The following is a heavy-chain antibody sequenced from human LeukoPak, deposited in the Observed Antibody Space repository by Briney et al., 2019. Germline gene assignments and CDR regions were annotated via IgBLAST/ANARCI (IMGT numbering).Heavy chain of an antibody. Sequence: SETLSLTCTVSGASISSNNYYWGWIRQPPGKGLEWIGSIYYSGSTYYNPSLKSRVTISVDTSKNQFSLKLSSVTAADTAVYYCARVTGYMIEDYFDYWGQGTLVTVSS. V-gene: IGHV4-39*07. J-gene: IGHJ4*02. D-gene: IGHD3-22*01. CDR2: IYYSGST. CDR3: ARVTGYMIEDYFDY. CDR1: GASISSNNYY.